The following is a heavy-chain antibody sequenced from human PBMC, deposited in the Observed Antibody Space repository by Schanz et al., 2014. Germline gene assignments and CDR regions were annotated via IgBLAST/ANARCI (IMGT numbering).Heavy chain of an antibody. CDR2: IWSDGTNE. J-gene: IGHJ6*03. V-gene: IGHV3-33*06. Sequence: VQLVESGGGVVQPGKSLRLSCATSGFIFRSFGIHWVRQAPGKGLEWVAVIWSDGTNEYYADSVKGRFTISGDSSKYTVYLQMNSLRADDTAVYYCAKGPYYYYYMDVWGNGTTVTGSS. CDR1: GFIFRSFG. CDR3: AKGPYYYYYMDV.